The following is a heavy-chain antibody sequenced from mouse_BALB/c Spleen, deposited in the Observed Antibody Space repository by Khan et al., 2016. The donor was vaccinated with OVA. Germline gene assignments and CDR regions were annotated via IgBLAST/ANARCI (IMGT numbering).Heavy chain of an antibody. D-gene: IGHD2-3*01. CDR3: TIPAYDGYNDY. CDR2: ISTYSGNT. CDR1: GYTFTDYA. V-gene: IGHV1S137*01. Sequence: QVQLKQSGPELVRPGVSVKISCKGSGYTFTDYAMHWVKQSHAKSLEWIGLISTYSGNTNYKQKFKGKATMTVDKSSSTAYMELARLTSEDSAIYCSTIPAYDGYNDYWGQGTTLTGSS. J-gene: IGHJ2*01.